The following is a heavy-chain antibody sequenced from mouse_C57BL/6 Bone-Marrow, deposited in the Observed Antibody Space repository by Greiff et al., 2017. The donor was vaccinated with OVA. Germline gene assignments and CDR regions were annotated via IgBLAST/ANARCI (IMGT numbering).Heavy chain of an antibody. D-gene: IGHD2-1*01. J-gene: IGHJ2*01. Sequence: DVQLQESGAELVRPGASVKLSCTASGFNIKDDYMHWVKQRPEQGLEWIGWIDPENGDTEYASKFQGKATITADTSSNTAYLQLSSLTSEDTAVYYCTYYGNLDYWGQGTTLTVSS. CDR3: TYYGNLDY. CDR1: GFNIKDDY. V-gene: IGHV14-4*01. CDR2: IDPENGDT.